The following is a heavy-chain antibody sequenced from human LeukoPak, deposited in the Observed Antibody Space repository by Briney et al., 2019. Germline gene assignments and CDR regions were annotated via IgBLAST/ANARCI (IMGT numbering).Heavy chain of an antibody. J-gene: IGHJ4*02. CDR1: GGSISSSSYY. V-gene: IGHV4-39*01. Sequence: SETLSLTCTVSGGSISSSSYYWGWIRQPPGKGLEWIGSTYYSGSTYYNPSLKSRVTISVDTSKNQFSLKLSSVTAADTAVYYCARLHIAAAGDYWGQGTLVTVSS. CDR3: ARLHIAAAGDY. D-gene: IGHD6-13*01. CDR2: TYYSGST.